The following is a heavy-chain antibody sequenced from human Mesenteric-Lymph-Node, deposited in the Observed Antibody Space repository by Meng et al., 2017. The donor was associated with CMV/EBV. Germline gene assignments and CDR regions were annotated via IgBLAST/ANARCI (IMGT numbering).Heavy chain of an antibody. V-gene: IGHV3-21*01. D-gene: IGHD2-2*01. J-gene: IGHJ6*02. Sequence: GGSLRLSCAASGFTFSSYSMNWVRQAPGKGLEWVSSISSSSSYIYYADSVKGRFTISRDNAKNSLYLQMNSLRAEDTAVYYCARDYIVVVPAAMEGGLYYYYGMDVWGQGTTVTVSS. CDR1: GFTFSSYS. CDR2: ISSSSSYI. CDR3: ARDYIVVVPAAMEGGLYYYYGMDV.